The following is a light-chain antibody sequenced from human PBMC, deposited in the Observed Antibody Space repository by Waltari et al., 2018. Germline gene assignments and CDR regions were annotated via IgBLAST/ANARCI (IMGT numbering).Light chain of an antibody. CDR2: EVS. CDR3: CSYAGSYTYI. V-gene: IGLV2-11*01. J-gene: IGLJ1*01. Sequence: QTALTQPRSVSGSPGQSATISCTGTSSDIGGYNYVSWYQQYPGTAPKLMIYEVSKRPSGVSDRFSGSKSGNTASLTISGLQAEDEADYYCCSYAGSYTYIFGAGTRLTVL. CDR1: SSDIGGYNY.